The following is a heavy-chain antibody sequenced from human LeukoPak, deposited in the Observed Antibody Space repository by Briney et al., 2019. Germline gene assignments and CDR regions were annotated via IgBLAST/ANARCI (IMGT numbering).Heavy chain of an antibody. CDR2: INHSGST. V-gene: IGHV4-34*01. Sequence: PSETLSLTCAVYGGSFSGYYWSWIRQPPGKGLEWIGEINHSGSTNYNASLKSRVTISVDTSKNQFSLKLSSVTAADTAVYYCARGPRNYDFWSGYYFPSYFDYWGQGTLVTVSS. CDR3: ARGPRNYDFWSGYYFPSYFDY. D-gene: IGHD3-3*01. CDR1: GGSFSGYY. J-gene: IGHJ4*02.